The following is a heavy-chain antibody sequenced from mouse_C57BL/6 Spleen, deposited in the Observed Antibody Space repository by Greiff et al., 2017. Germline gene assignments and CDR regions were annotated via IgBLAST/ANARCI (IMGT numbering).Heavy chain of an antibody. CDR3: ARHDADYSFAY. Sequence: EVQRVESGGGLVQPGGSLKLSCAASGFTFSDYYMYWVRQTPEKRLEWVAYISNGGGSTYYPDTVKGRFTISRDNAKNTLYLQMSRLKSEDTAMYYCARHDADYSFAYWGQGTLVTVSA. J-gene: IGHJ3*01. CDR2: ISNGGGST. V-gene: IGHV5-12*01. CDR1: GFTFSDYY. D-gene: IGHD1-1*01.